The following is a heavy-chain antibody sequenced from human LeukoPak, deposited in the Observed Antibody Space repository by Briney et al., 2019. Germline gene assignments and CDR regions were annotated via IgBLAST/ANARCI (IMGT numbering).Heavy chain of an antibody. CDR3: ARASIVTYYDFWSGYSDNWFDP. D-gene: IGHD3-3*01. Sequence: GRSLRLSCAASGFTFSSYAMHWVRQAPGKGLEWVAVISYDGSNKYYADSVKGRFTISRDNAKNSLYLQMNSLRDEDTAVYYCARASIVTYYDFWSGYSDNWFDPWGQGTLVTVSS. CDR1: GFTFSSYA. CDR2: ISYDGSNK. V-gene: IGHV3-30*04. J-gene: IGHJ5*02.